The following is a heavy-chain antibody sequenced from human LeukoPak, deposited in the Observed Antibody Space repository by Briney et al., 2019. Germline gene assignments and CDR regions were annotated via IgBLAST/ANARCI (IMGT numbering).Heavy chain of an antibody. D-gene: IGHD6-19*01. CDR1: GFTFSSYA. CDR2: IKQDGSEK. V-gene: IGHV3-7*01. CDR3: ARDYSSGWYGYYYYGMDV. Sequence: GGSLRLSCAASGFTFSSYAMSWVRQAPGKGLEWVANIKQDGSEKYYVDSVKGRFTISRDNAKNSLYLQMNSLRAEDTAVYYCARDYSSGWYGYYYYGMDVWGQGTTVTVSS. J-gene: IGHJ6*02.